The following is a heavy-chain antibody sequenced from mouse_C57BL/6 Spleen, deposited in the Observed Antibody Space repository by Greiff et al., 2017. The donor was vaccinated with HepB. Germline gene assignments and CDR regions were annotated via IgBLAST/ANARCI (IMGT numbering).Heavy chain of an antibody. V-gene: IGHV5-17*01. D-gene: IGHD4-1*01. CDR3: ARKLGHAMDY. Sequence: EVMLVESGGGLVKPGGSLKLSCAASGFTFSDYGMHWVRQAPEKGLEWVAYISSGSSTIYYADTVKGRFTISRDNAKNTLFLQMTSLRSEDTAMYYCARKLGHAMDYWGQGTSVTVSS. CDR2: ISSGSSTI. CDR1: GFTFSDYG. J-gene: IGHJ4*01.